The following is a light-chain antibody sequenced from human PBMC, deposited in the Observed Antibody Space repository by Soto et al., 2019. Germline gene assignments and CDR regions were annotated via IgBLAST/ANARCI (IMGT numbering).Light chain of an antibody. CDR2: EVS. CDR3: SSYTSSSTPNV. Sequence: QSVLTQPASMSGSPGQSIAISCTGTSSDVGGYNYVSWYQQHPGKAPKLMIYEVSNRPSGVSNRFSGSKSGNTASLTISGLQAEDEADYYCSSYTSSSTPNVFGTGTKVTVL. V-gene: IGLV2-14*01. J-gene: IGLJ1*01. CDR1: SSDVGGYNY.